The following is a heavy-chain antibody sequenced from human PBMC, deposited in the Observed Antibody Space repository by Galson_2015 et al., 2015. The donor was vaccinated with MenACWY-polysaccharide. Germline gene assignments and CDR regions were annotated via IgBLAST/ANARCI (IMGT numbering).Heavy chain of an antibody. J-gene: IGHJ5*02. V-gene: IGHV4-31*03. CDR2: TSYDGGT. D-gene: IGHD3-16*01. CDR3: ARGGRAVSNRNWFDP. CDR1: GDSITSGGYF. Sequence: TLSLTCTVSGDSITSGGYFWSWLRQHPGEGLEWIASTSYDGGTYYNPSLKSRVTISVDTPKNQFSLKLNSVTAADTAVYYCARGGRAVSNRNWFDPWGQGTLVTVSS.